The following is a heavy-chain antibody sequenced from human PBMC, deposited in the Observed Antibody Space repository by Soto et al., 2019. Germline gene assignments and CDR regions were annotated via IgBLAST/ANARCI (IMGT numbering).Heavy chain of an antibody. CDR2: FDPEDGET. Sequence: ASVKVSCKVSGYTLTELSMHWVRQAPGKGLEWMGGFDPEDGETIYAQKFQGRVTMTEDTSTDTAYMELSSLRSGDTAVYYCATRFLEWLSKDYWGQGTLVTVSS. J-gene: IGHJ4*02. V-gene: IGHV1-24*01. CDR1: GYTLTELS. CDR3: ATRFLEWLSKDY. D-gene: IGHD3-3*01.